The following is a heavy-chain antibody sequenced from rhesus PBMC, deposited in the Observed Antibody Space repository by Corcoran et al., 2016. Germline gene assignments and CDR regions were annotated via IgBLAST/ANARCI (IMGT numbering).Heavy chain of an antibody. V-gene: IGHV4-93*02. Sequence: QVQLQESGPAVVKPSETLSLTCAVSGGSISSYYWWSWIRQSPGKGLEWIGGIYGIAGPPSYNPFLKSRGSISMDTSTHQLSLKVTSVTAADTAVYYCASTDCSNSDCSSGDYWGQGVLVTVSS. CDR1: GGSISSYYW. CDR3: ASTDCSNSDCSSGDY. CDR2: IYGIAGPP. D-gene: IGHD2-15*01. J-gene: IGHJ4*01.